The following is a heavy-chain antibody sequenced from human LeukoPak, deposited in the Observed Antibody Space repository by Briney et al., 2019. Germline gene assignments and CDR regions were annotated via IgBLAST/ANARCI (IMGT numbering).Heavy chain of an antibody. CDR1: GYTFTSYG. D-gene: IGHD5-24*01. CDR2: ISAYNANT. Sequence: ASVKVSCKASGYTFTSYGITWVRQAPGQGLEWMGWISAYNANTNYAQKLQGRVTMTTDTSTSTAYMELRSLRSDDTAVYYCARDVGREVEMATIFDYWGQGTLVTVSS. J-gene: IGHJ4*02. V-gene: IGHV1-18*01. CDR3: ARDVGREVEMATIFDY.